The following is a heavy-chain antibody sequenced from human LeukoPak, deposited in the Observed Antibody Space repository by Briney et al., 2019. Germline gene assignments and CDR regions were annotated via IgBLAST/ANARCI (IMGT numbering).Heavy chain of an antibody. CDR2: ISYDGSNK. CDR1: GFTFSSYA. Sequence: GGSLRLSCAASGFTFSSYAMHWVRQAPGKGLEWVAVISYDGSNKYYADSVKGRFTISRDNSKNTLYLQMNSLRAEDTAVYYCANLHTLDYWGQGTLVTVSS. J-gene: IGHJ4*02. V-gene: IGHV3-30-3*01. D-gene: IGHD2-21*01. CDR3: ANLHTLDY.